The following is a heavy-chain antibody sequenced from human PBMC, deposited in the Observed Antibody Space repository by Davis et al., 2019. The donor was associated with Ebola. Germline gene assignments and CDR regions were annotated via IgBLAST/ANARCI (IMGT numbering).Heavy chain of an antibody. CDR3: AREGYCTNGVCYTGWFDP. CDR2: IYYSGST. D-gene: IGHD2-8*01. Sequence: MPSETLSLTCAVYGGSFSGYYWSWIRQPPGKGLEWIGYIYYSGSTNYNPSLKSRVTISVDTSKNQFSLKLSSVTAADTAVYYCAREGYCTNGVCYTGWFDPWGQGTLVTVSS. V-gene: IGHV4-59*01. CDR1: GGSFSGYY. J-gene: IGHJ5*02.